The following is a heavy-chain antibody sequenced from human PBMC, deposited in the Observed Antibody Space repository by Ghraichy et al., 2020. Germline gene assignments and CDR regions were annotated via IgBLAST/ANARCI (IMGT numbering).Heavy chain of an antibody. CDR2: INYRGST. CDR1: GGSIDSSSSY. CDR3: AHYEPHNYFDF. D-gene: IGHD4-17*01. J-gene: IGHJ4*02. Sequence: SETLSLTCTVSGGSIDSSSSYWAWIRQPPGKGLEWIASINYRGSTYYNPSLNGRVTISVDTSKNQFSLELSSVTAADTAVFYCAHYEPHNYFDFWGQGTLGTVSS. V-gene: IGHV4-39*01.